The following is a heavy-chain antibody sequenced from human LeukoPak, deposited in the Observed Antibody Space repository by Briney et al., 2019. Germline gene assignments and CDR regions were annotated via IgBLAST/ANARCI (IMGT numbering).Heavy chain of an antibody. CDR2: INSDGSRT. J-gene: IGHJ4*02. CDR1: GFIFSRYW. Sequence: GGSLRPSCEASGFIFSRYWMHWVRQAPGKGLVRVSRINSDGSRTTYADSVKGRFTISRDNAKNTLYLQMNSLRAEDTAVYYCARAVRTGDIYYFDYWGQGTLVTVSS. V-gene: IGHV3-74*03. D-gene: IGHD7-27*01. CDR3: ARAVRTGDIYYFDY.